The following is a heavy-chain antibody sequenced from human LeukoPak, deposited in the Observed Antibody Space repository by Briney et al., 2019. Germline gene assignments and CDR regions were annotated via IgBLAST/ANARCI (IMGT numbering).Heavy chain of an antibody. D-gene: IGHD2-15*01. Sequence: SSVKVSCKASGGTFSSYAISWVRQAPGQGLEWMGGIIPIFGTANHAQKFQGRVTITADESTSTAYMELSSLRSEDTAVYYCARARYCSGGSCPHGGGMDVWGQGTTVTVSS. CDR2: IIPIFGTA. V-gene: IGHV1-69*01. J-gene: IGHJ6*02. CDR1: GGTFSSYA. CDR3: ARARYCSGGSCPHGGGMDV.